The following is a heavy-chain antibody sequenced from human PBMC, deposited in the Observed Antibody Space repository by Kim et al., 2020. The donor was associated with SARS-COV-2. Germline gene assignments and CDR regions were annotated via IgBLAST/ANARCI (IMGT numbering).Heavy chain of an antibody. CDR3: TLRSYYDSSGYYYVSDH. J-gene: IGHJ4*02. V-gene: IGHV3-15*01. Sequence: GGSLRLSCAASGFTFSNAWMSWVRQAPGKGLEWVGRIKSKTDGGTTDYAAPVKGRFTISRDDSKNTLYLQMNSLKTEDTAVYYCTLRSYYDSSGYYYVSDHWGQGTLVTVSS. D-gene: IGHD3-22*01. CDR2: IKSKTDGGTT. CDR1: GFTFSNAW.